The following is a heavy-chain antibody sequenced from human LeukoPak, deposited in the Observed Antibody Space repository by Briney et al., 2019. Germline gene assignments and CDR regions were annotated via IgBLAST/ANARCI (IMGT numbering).Heavy chain of an antibody. D-gene: IGHD5-18*01. V-gene: IGHV3-23*01. Sequence: GGSLRLSCAASGFTFSSYAMSWVRQAPGKGLEWVSAISGSGGSTYYADSVKGRFTISRDNSKSTLYLQMNSLRAEDTAVYYCAKAAMARYYYYGMDVWGQGTTVTVSS. CDR2: ISGSGGST. J-gene: IGHJ6*02. CDR3: AKAAMARYYYYGMDV. CDR1: GFTFSSYA.